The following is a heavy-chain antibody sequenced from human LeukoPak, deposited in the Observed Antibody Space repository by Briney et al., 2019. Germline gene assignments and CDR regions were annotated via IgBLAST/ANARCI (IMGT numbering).Heavy chain of an antibody. V-gene: IGHV3-74*01. Sequence: PGGSLRLSCAASGFTFSSYWMHWVRHAPGKGLVWVSRINSDGSSTSYADSVKGRFTISRDNAKNTLYLQMNSLRAEDTAVYYCAKVNGYNSDVVDIWGQGTMVTVSS. J-gene: IGHJ3*02. D-gene: IGHD5-24*01. CDR1: GFTFSSYW. CDR3: AKVNGYNSDVVDI. CDR2: INSDGSST.